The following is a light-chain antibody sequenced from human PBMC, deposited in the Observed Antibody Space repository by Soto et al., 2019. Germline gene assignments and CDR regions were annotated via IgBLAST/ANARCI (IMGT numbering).Light chain of an antibody. V-gene: IGLV2-23*01. J-gene: IGLJ3*02. CDR2: EGT. Sequence: QSALTQPASVSGSPGQSITISCTGTGSDVGIYNLVSWYQQHPGKAPRLMIYEGTKRPSGVSNRFSGSKSGDTASLTISGLQAEDEADYYCCSYAGRSTLVFGGGTKLTVL. CDR1: GSDVGIYNL. CDR3: CSYAGRSTLV.